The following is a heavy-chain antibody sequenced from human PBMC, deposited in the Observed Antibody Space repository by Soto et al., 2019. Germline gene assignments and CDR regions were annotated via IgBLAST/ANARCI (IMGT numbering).Heavy chain of an antibody. CDR1: GYTFTSYY. CDR2: INPSGGST. CDR3: ARGVVPGGYYYYGMDV. D-gene: IGHD2-21*02. J-gene: IGHJ6*02. Sequence: QVQLVQSGAEVKKPGASVKVSCKASGYTFTSYYMHWVRQAPGQGLEWMGIINPSGGSTSYAQKFQGRVTMTRDTSMSTVYMELSSLRSEDTAVYYCARGVVPGGYYYYGMDVWGQGTTVTVSS. V-gene: IGHV1-46*01.